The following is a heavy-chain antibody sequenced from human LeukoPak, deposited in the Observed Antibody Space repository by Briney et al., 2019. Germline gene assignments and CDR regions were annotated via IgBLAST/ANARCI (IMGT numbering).Heavy chain of an antibody. Sequence: PGGSLRLSCEGSDFTFNIYTMQWVRQAPGKGLEWVSSIGSTGSNVYYAASVEGRFTVSRDNARNSLFLQMDSLRAEDTGIYYCARGNGDFWIPYWGQGTLVTVSS. V-gene: IGHV3-21*06. CDR3: ARGNGDFWIPY. CDR1: DFTFNIYT. D-gene: IGHD3-3*01. J-gene: IGHJ4*02. CDR2: IGSTGSNV.